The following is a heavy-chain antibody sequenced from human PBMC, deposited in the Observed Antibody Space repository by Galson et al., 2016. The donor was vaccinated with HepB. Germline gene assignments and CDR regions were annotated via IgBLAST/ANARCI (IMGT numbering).Heavy chain of an antibody. CDR1: GDSVSSNSAA. CDR3: ARVHQGWYAGYFDY. J-gene: IGHJ4*02. CDR2: TYYRSKWYN. D-gene: IGHD6-19*01. Sequence: CAISGDSVSSNSAAWNWIRQSPSSGLEWLGRTYYRSKWYNDYAVSVKSRITINPDTSKNQFSLQLNSVTPEDTAVYYCARVHQGWYAGYFDYWGQGTLVTVSS. V-gene: IGHV6-1*01.